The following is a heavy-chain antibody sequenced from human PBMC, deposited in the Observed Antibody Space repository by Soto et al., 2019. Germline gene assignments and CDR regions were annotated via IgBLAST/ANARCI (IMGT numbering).Heavy chain of an antibody. Sequence: GASVKVSCKASGYTFTSYAMRWVRQAPGQRLEWMGWINAGNGNTKYSQKFQGRVTITRDTSASTAYMELSSLRSEDTAVYYCAILSSSWDHYYYYGMDVWGQGTTVTVSS. V-gene: IGHV1-3*01. J-gene: IGHJ6*02. CDR1: GYTFTSYA. D-gene: IGHD6-13*01. CDR2: INAGNGNT. CDR3: AILSSSWDHYYYYGMDV.